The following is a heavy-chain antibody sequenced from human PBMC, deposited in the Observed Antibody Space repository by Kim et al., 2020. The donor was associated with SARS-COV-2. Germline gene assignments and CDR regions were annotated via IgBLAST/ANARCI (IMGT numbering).Heavy chain of an antibody. CDR1: RFTFSSYW. D-gene: IGHD2-15*01. CDR2: INQDGSEK. V-gene: IGHV3-7*01. Sequence: GGSLRLSCAASRFTFSSYWMSWVRQAPGKGLEWVANINQDGSEKYYVDSVKGRFTISRDNAKNSLYLQMNSLRAEDTAVYYCASGVGGSLWGQGTPVTVS. CDR3: ASGVGGSL. J-gene: IGHJ4*02.